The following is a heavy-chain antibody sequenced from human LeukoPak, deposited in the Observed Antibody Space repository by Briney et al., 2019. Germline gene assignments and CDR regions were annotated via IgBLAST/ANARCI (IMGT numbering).Heavy chain of an antibody. CDR1: GFTFSNHW. Sequence: PGGSLRLSCVASGFTFSNHWMHWVRQVPGKGLVWVSQIKNDDSRTSYADFVRGRFTISRDNAKNTVYLQMNSLTGEDTAVYFCAKGNDYWSGFIADWSQGTLVTVST. V-gene: IGHV3-74*01. CDR3: AKGNDYWSGFIAD. J-gene: IGHJ4*02. CDR2: IKNDDSRT. D-gene: IGHD3-3*01.